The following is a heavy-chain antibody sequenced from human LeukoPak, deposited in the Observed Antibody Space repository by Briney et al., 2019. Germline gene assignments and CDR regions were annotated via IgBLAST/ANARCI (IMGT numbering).Heavy chain of an antibody. Sequence: GGSLRLSCAASGFTFSSYGMHWVRQAPGKGLEWVAVISYDGSNKYYADSVKGRFTISRDNSKNTLYLQMNSLRAEDTAVYYCAKDSAVGIQLWFLKAEYFQHWGQGTLVTVSS. D-gene: IGHD5-18*01. J-gene: IGHJ1*01. CDR1: GFTFSSYG. CDR3: AKDSAVGIQLWFLKAEYFQH. CDR2: ISYDGSNK. V-gene: IGHV3-30*18.